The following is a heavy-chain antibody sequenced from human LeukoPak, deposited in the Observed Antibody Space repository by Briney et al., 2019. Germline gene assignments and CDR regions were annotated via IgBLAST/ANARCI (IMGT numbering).Heavy chain of an antibody. Sequence: GASVTVSCKASGYTFTSYGISWVRQAPGQGLEWMGWISAYNGNTNYAQKLRGRVTMTTDTSTSTAYMELRSLRSDDTAVYYCARGSYFDWHDAFDIWGQGTMVTVSS. CDR2: ISAYNGNT. J-gene: IGHJ3*02. D-gene: IGHD3-9*01. CDR1: GYTFTSYG. CDR3: ARGSYFDWHDAFDI. V-gene: IGHV1-18*04.